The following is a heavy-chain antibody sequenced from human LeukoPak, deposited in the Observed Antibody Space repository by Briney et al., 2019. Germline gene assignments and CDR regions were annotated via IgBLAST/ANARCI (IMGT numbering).Heavy chain of an antibody. CDR1: GDSFSSVTDY. J-gene: IGHJ4*02. V-gene: IGHV4-39*07. CDR2: VDYSGGT. D-gene: IGHD6-19*01. Sequence: SETLSLTRTVSGDSFSSVTDYWAWIRQPPGKGLEWIASVDYSGGTYYNPSLESRVAISADMSKNQFSLKLTSVTGADTAVYCAGERGEEYSSGWYKTNYFDNWGQGIRVTVSS. CDR3: GERGEEYSSGWYKTNYFDN.